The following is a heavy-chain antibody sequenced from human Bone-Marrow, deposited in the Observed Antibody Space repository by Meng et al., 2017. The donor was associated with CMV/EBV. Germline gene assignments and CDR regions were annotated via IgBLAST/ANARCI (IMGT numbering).Heavy chain of an antibody. Sequence: SLKLPCAASGFPFDHYDMHWVLQAPGTGLEWVAGISWNSGSIGYAESVKGRFTISRGNAKKSLSLQMNSLRAEATALYYGATDIRGGASSSPSGYYYYGMDVWGQGTTVTVSS. CDR3: ATDIRGGASSSPSGYYYYGMDV. V-gene: IGHV3-9*01. CDR1: GFPFDHYD. D-gene: IGHD6-6*01. J-gene: IGHJ6*02. CDR2: ISWNSGSI.